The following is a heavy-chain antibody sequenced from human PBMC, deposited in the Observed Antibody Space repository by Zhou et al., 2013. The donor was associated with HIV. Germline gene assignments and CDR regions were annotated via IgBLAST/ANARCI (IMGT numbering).Heavy chain of an antibody. D-gene: IGHD3-10*01. CDR1: GGTFSSHA. CDR3: ARDPALVDVRVRGSWGWFDP. Sequence: QVQLVQSGVEVKKPGSSVKVSCKASGGTFSSHAFNWVRQAPGQGLEWMGGIIPIFGTINYAQKFQGRVTITADESTTTAYMELSSLRSEDTAVYYCARDPALVDVRVRGSWGWFDPWGQGTLVTVSS. J-gene: IGHJ5*02. CDR2: IIPIFGTI. V-gene: IGHV1-69*13.